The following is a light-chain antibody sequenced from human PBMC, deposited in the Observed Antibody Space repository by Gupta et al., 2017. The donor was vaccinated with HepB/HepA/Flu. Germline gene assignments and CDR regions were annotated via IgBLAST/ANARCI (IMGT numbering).Light chain of an antibody. Sequence: QAGLSPTPSVSGAPGQGITISCPGSSANIGADYDVHWYQKLPGKAPKLLNYGVTNRPSGVPDRFSASKSGTLASLAITGLQAEDEADYYCQSYDSSLSGVVFGGGTKLTVL. CDR2: GVT. J-gene: IGLJ2*01. V-gene: IGLV1-40*01. CDR3: QSYDSSLSGVV. CDR1: SANIGADYD.